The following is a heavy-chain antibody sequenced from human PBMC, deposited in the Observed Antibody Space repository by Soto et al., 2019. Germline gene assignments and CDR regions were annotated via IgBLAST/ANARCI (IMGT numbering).Heavy chain of an antibody. D-gene: IGHD4-17*01. V-gene: IGHV4-31*03. J-gene: IGHJ4*02. Sequence: SISSPVSSESITTGGYCWNWILHHPGKGMEWIGYNSYSGTTFYNPSLKSRLSISVDTSNNQFSLNLTAVTAADTAVYFCATGRLRWLYFDYWGQGALVTVSS. CDR1: SESITTGGYC. CDR2: NSYSGTT. CDR3: ATGRLRWLYFDY.